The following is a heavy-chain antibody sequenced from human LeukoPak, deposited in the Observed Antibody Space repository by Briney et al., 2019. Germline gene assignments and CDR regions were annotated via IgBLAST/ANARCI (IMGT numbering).Heavy chain of an antibody. CDR2: IYSGGKT. Sequence: PGESLRLSCAAPGFTFTNYWMSWVRQAPGKGLEWVSVIYSGGKTYYADSVKGRFTISRDDSKNTLHLQMNSLRAEDTAVYYCARINYYDGSGFYRDYWGQGTLVTVSS. CDR3: ARINYYDGSGFYRDY. D-gene: IGHD3-22*01. V-gene: IGHV3-53*01. CDR1: GFTFTNYW. J-gene: IGHJ4*02.